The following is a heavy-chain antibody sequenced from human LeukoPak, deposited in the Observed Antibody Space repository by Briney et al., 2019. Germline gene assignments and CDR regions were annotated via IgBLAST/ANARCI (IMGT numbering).Heavy chain of an antibody. CDR2: ISYDGSNK. Sequence: PGRSLRLSCAASGFTFSSYAMHWVRQAPGKGLEWVAVISYDGSNKYYADSVKGRFTISRDNSKNTLYLQMNSLRAEDTAVYYCARDDFYDSSGYLSPLYYYYGMDVWGQGTTVTVS. CDR1: GFTFSSYA. D-gene: IGHD3-22*01. V-gene: IGHV3-30*04. CDR3: ARDDFYDSSGYLSPLYYYYGMDV. J-gene: IGHJ6*02.